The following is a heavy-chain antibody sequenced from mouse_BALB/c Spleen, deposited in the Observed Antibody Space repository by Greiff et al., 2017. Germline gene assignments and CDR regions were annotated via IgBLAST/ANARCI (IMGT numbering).Heavy chain of an antibody. Sequence: EVQRVESGGGLVQPGGSRKLSCAASGFTFSSFGMHWVRQAPEKGLEWVAYISSGSSTIYYADTVKGRFTISRDNPKNTLFLQMTSLRSEDTAMYDCAREDDYTYAMDYWGQGTSVTVSS. J-gene: IGHJ4*01. CDR1: GFTFSSFG. CDR2: ISSGSSTI. D-gene: IGHD2-4*01. V-gene: IGHV5-17*02. CDR3: AREDDYTYAMDY.